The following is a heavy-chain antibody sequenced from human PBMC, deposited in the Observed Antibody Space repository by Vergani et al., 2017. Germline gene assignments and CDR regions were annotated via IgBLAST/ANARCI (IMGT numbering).Heavy chain of an antibody. Sequence: QVQLQQWGAGLLKPSETLSLTCAVYGGSFSGYYWSWIRQPPGKGLEWIGEINHSGSTYYNPSLKSRVTISVDTSKNQFSRKLSSVTAADTAVYYCARDSGAGSTGDDYWGQGTLVTVSS. CDR1: GGSFSGYY. V-gene: IGHV4-34*01. CDR3: ARDSGAGSTGDDY. J-gene: IGHJ4*02. CDR2: INHSGST. D-gene: IGHD2-15*01.